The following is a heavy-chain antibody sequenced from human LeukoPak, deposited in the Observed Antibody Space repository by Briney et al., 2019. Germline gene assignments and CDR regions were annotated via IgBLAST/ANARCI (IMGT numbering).Heavy chain of an antibody. J-gene: IGHJ4*02. CDR1: GFTFSDYY. CDR3: AKGTVAGKNY. V-gene: IGHV3-23*01. Sequence: GSLRLSCAASGFTFSDYYMSWVRQAPGKGLEWVSAISGSGGSTYYADSVKGRFTISRDNSKNTLYLQMNSLRAEDTAVYYCAKGTVAGKNYWGQGTLVTVSS. CDR2: ISGSGGST. D-gene: IGHD6-19*01.